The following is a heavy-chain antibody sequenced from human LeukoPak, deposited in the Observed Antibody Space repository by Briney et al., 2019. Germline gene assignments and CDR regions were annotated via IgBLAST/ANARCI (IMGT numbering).Heavy chain of an antibody. D-gene: IGHD3-10*01. J-gene: IGHJ3*02. CDR1: GFTFNSYA. V-gene: IGHV3-30-3*01. CDR2: ISYDGSNK. Sequence: PGGSLRLSCAASGFTFNSYAMHWVRQAPGKGLEWVAVISYDGSNKFYADSVKGRFTISRDNSKNTLSLQMNSLRAEDTAVYYCARDVLLWFGETYDAFDIWGQGTMVTVSS. CDR3: ARDVLLWFGETYDAFDI.